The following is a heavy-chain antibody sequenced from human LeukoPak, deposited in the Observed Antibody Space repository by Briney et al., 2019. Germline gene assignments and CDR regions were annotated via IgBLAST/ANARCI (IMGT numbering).Heavy chain of an antibody. Sequence: ASVKVSCTASGYTFTSYGISWVRQAPGQGLEWMGWISAYNGNTNYAQKLQGRVTMTTDTSTSTAYMELRSLRSDDTAVYYCARDPQYFRSPPYDAFDIWGQGTMVTVSS. D-gene: IGHD2/OR15-2a*01. CDR3: ARDPQYFRSPPYDAFDI. CDR2: ISAYNGNT. V-gene: IGHV1-18*01. J-gene: IGHJ3*02. CDR1: GYTFTSYG.